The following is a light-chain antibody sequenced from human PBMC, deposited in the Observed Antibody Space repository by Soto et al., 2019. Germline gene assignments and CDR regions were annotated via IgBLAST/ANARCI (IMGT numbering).Light chain of an antibody. CDR3: MQGTHWPYT. V-gene: IGKV2-30*01. J-gene: IGKJ2*01. Sequence: DVVMTQSPLSLPVTLGQPASISCKSSQSLVFSDGSTFLHWFQQRPGQSPRRLIDRVSNRDSGVPDRVSGSGSGTDVTLRISRVEAEDVGIDYCMQGTHWPYTFGQGTKLEIK. CDR2: RVS. CDR1: QSLVFSDGSTF.